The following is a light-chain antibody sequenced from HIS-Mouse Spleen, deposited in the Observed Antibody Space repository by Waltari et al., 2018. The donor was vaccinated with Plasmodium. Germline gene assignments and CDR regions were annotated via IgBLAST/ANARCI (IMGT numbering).Light chain of an antibody. V-gene: IGLV3-27*01. CDR3: YSAADNNLV. CDR1: VLAKKY. CDR2: EDS. J-gene: IGLJ3*02. Sequence: SYELTQPSSVSVSPGQTARITCSGDVLAKKYARLFQQKPGQAPVLVVYEDSDRAAGIPERFAGSSSGTTGTLTIGGAQVEDEADYYCYSAADNNLVFGGGTKLTVL.